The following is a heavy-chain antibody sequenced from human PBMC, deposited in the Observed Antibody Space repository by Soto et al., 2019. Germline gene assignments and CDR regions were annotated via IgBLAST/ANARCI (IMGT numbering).Heavy chain of an antibody. CDR3: ARDSGVTMVRGVTSDAFGI. CDR1: GGTFSSYA. D-gene: IGHD3-10*01. CDR2: IIPIFGTA. J-gene: IGHJ3*02. Sequence: VASVKVSCKASGGTFSSYAISWVRQAPGQGLEWMGGIIPIFGTANYAQKFQGRVTITADESTSTAYMELSSLRSEDTAVYYCARDSGVTMVRGVTSDAFGIWGQGTMVTVSS. V-gene: IGHV1-69*13.